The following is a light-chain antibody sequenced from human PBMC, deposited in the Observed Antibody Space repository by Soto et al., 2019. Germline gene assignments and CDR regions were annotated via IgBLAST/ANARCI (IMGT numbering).Light chain of an antibody. V-gene: IGLV2-8*01. CDR3: SSYAGSNNLV. CDR2: EVS. Sequence: QSALTQPPSASGSPGQSVTSSCTGTSSDVGGYNYVSWYQQHPGKAPKLMIYEVSRRPSGVPDRFSGSKSGKTASLTVSGLQAEDEADYYCSSYAGSNNLVFGTGTKLTVL. CDR1: SSDVGGYNY. J-gene: IGLJ1*01.